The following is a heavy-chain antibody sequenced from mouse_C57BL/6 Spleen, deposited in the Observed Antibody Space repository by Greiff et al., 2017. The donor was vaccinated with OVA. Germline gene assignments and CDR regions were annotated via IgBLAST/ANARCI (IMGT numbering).Heavy chain of an antibody. CDR2: ISYDGSN. V-gene: IGHV3-6*01. D-gene: IGHD2-2*01. CDR3: ARNYGSAAVYFDV. CDR1: GYSITSGYY. Sequence: EVKLVESGPGLVKPSQSLSLTCSVTGYSITSGYYWNWIRQFPGNKLEWMGYISYDGSNNYNPSLKNRISITRDTSKNQFFLKLNSVTTEDTATYYCARNYGSAAVYFDVWGTGTTVTVSS. J-gene: IGHJ1*03.